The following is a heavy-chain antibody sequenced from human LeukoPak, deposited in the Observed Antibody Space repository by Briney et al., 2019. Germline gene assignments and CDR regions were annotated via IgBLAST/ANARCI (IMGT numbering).Heavy chain of an antibody. CDR1: GFTFSSYG. CDR2: IWYDGSNK. V-gene: IGHV3-33*01. CDR3: ARDAEITIQLWGPYDAFDI. D-gene: IGHD5-18*01. Sequence: PGGSLRLSCAASGFTFSSYGMHWVRQAPGKGLEWVAVIWYDGSNKYYADSVKGRFTISRDNSRNTLYLQMNSLRAEDTAVYYCARDAEITIQLWGPYDAFDIWGQGTMVTVSS. J-gene: IGHJ3*02.